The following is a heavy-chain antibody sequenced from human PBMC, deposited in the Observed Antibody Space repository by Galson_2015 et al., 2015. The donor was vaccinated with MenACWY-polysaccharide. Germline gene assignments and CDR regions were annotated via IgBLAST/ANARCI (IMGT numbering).Heavy chain of an antibody. D-gene: IGHD3-3*01. J-gene: IGHJ3*01. CDR1: GFPFSDSW. CDR2: IKQSGSEK. V-gene: IGHV3-7*01. CDR3: ARARSWSGYFAFDF. Sequence: SLRLSCAASGFPFSDSWMNWLRQAPGKGLEWVATIKQSGSEKYYVDSVEGRFTVSRDNAKNSLYLQMNSLRAEDTAVYYCARARSWSGYFAFDFWGQGTMVTVSS.